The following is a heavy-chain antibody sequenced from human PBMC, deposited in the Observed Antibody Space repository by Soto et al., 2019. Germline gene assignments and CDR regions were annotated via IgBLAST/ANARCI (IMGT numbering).Heavy chain of an antibody. CDR3: ARDRHDFWYMDV. D-gene: IGHD3-3*01. CDR2: IYYSGST. V-gene: IGHV4-31*03. J-gene: IGHJ6*03. CDR1: GGSISSGGYY. Sequence: NPSETLSLTCTVSGGSISSGGYYWSWIRQHPGKGLEWIGYIYYSGSTYYNPSLKSRVTISVDTSKNQFSLKLSSVTAADTAVYYCARDRHDFWYMDVWGKGTTVTVSS.